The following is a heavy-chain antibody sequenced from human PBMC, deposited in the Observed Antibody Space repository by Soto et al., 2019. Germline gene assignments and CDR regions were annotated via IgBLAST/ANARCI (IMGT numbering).Heavy chain of an antibody. V-gene: IGHV1-18*01. Sequence: ASVKVSCKASGYTFTSYGISWVRQAPGQGLEWMGWISAYNGNKNYAQKLQGRVTMTKDTSTSTAYMELRRMRSDDTAVYYCARDSPSIPGYSSSWFDYWGQGTMVTVSS. J-gene: IGHJ4*02. CDR1: GYTFTSYG. CDR2: ISAYNGNK. CDR3: ARDSPSIPGYSSSWFDY. D-gene: IGHD6-13*01.